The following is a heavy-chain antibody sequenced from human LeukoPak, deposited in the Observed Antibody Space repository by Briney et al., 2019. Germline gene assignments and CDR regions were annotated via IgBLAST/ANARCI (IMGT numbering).Heavy chain of an antibody. D-gene: IGHD3-10*01. V-gene: IGHV4-34*01. J-gene: IGHJ4*02. Sequence: SETLSLTCAVYGGSFSGYYWSWIRQPPGKGLEWIGEINHSGSTNYNPSLKSRVTISVDTSKNQFSLKLSSVTAADTAVYYCAGMLLWFGELEDHWGQGTLVTVSS. CDR3: AGMLLWFGELEDH. CDR1: GGSFSGYY. CDR2: INHSGST.